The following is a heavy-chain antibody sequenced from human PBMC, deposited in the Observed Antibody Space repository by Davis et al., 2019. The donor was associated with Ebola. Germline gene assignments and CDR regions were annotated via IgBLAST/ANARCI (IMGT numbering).Heavy chain of an antibody. CDR2: IYPGDSDT. CDR1: GYSFTTYW. Sequence: GESLKISCKVSGYSFTTYWIAWVRQMPGKGLEWMGIIYPGDSDTRYSPSFQGQVTISADKSISTAYLQWSSLKASDTAMYYCARQRVPGLYSPWFDPWGQGTLVTVSS. CDR3: ARQRVPGLYSPWFDP. V-gene: IGHV5-51*01. J-gene: IGHJ5*02. D-gene: IGHD2-8*01.